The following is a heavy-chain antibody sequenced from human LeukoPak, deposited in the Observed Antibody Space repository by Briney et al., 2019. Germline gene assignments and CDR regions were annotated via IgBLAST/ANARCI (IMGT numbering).Heavy chain of an antibody. CDR3: ARDGGRREDY. D-gene: IGHD2-15*01. Sequence: PGGSLRLPCAASGFTFSSYSMNWVRQAPGKGLEWVSPISSSSSYIYYADSVKGRFTISKDNAKNSLYLQMNSLRAEDTAVYYCARDGGRREDYWGQGALVTVSS. CDR2: ISSSSSYI. J-gene: IGHJ4*02. CDR1: GFTFSSYS. V-gene: IGHV3-21*01.